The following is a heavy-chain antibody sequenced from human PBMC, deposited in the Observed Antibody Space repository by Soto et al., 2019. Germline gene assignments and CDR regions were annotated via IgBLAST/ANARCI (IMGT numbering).Heavy chain of an antibody. D-gene: IGHD5-18*01. CDR2: IYYSGST. J-gene: IGHJ6*02. CDR1: CGSIISYY. V-gene: IGHV4-59*01. Sequence: SETLSLTCTFSCGSIISYYWSWIRQPPGKGLEWIGYIYYSGSTNYNPSLKSRVTISVDTSKNQFSLKLSSVTAADTAVYYCARGGIQLWLPQDSSYYYYGMDVWGQGTTVTVSS. CDR3: ARGGIQLWLPQDSSYYYYGMDV.